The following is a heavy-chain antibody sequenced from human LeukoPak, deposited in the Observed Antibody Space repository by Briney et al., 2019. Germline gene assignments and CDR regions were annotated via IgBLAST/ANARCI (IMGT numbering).Heavy chain of an antibody. V-gene: IGHV3-23*01. Sequence: GGSVRLSCAASGFTFSSYAMSWVRQAPGKGLEWVSAISGSGGSTYYADSVKGRFTISRDNAKNSLYLQMNSLRAEDTAVYYCARDRIASRDSDFWGQGTLVTVSS. D-gene: IGHD6-6*01. J-gene: IGHJ4*02. CDR1: GFTFSSYA. CDR2: ISGSGGST. CDR3: ARDRIASRDSDF.